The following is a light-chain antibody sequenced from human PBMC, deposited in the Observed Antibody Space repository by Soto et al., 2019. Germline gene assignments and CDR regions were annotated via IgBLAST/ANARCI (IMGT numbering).Light chain of an antibody. J-gene: IGLJ2*01. CDR2: DVS. Sequence: QSALTQPASVSGSPGQSITISCTGTSSDVGGYNYVSWYQQHPGKAPKLMIYDVSNRPSGVSNRFSGSKSGNTASLTISGLQAEDVADYYCSSYTSSSTLVVFGGVTKLTVL. CDR1: SSDVGGYNY. CDR3: SSYTSSSTLVV. V-gene: IGLV2-14*01.